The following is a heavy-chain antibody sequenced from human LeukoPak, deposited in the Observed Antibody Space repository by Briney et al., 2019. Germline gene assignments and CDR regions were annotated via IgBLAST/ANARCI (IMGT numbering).Heavy chain of an antibody. CDR1: GFTVSSNY. Sequence: TGGSLRLSCAASGFTVSSNYMSWVRQAPGKGLEWVSVIYSCGSTYYADSVKGRFTISRDNSKNTLYLQMNSLRAEDTAVYYCARGDYYDSSGLDYWGQGTLVTVSS. J-gene: IGHJ4*02. V-gene: IGHV3-66*01. D-gene: IGHD3-22*01. CDR2: IYSCGST. CDR3: ARGDYYDSSGLDY.